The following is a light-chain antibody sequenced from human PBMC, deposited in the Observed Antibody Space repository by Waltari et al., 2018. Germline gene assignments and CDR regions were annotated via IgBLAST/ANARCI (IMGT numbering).Light chain of an antibody. Sequence: DIQMTQSPSSLSASVGDRVTITCRASQGIRNYLAWYQQKPGKVPKLLIYAASTLQSGVPSRFSGSGSGTDFTLTISSLQPEDVATYYCQKYNSALLRFGGGTKVEIK. V-gene: IGKV1-27*01. J-gene: IGKJ4*02. CDR3: QKYNSALLR. CDR1: QGIRNY. CDR2: AAS.